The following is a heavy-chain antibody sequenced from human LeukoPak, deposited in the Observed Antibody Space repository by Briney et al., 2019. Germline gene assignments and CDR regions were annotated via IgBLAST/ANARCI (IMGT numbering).Heavy chain of an antibody. J-gene: IGHJ4*02. CDR2: INHSGST. CDR3: ARYPSLGASGFDY. Sequence: SETLSLTCAVYGGSFSGYYWSWIRQPPGKGLEWIGEINHSGSTNYNPSLKSRVTISVDTSKNQFSLKLSSVTAADTAVYYCARYPSLGASGFDYWGQGTLATVSS. CDR1: GGSFSGYY. V-gene: IGHV4-34*01. D-gene: IGHD3-10*01.